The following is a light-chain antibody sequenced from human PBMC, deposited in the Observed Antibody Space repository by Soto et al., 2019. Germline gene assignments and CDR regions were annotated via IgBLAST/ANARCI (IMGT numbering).Light chain of an antibody. CDR1: QSININ. CDR2: GAS. Sequence: EIVMTQSPATLSVSPGERVTLSCRASQSININLAWDQQRPGQAPRVLIYGASSRASGIPDRFSGSGSGTDFTLTISRLEHDDFAFYYCQQYHNWPPLTFGGGTRVEIK. CDR3: QQYHNWPPLT. J-gene: IGKJ4*01. V-gene: IGKV3D-15*01.